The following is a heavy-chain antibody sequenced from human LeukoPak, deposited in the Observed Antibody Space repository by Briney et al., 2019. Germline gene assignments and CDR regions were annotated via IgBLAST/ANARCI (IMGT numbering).Heavy chain of an antibody. V-gene: IGHV3-13*01. CDR1: GFSSNNYD. CDR3: ARRANGDYGRWYYDL. CDR2: IGSAGDT. J-gene: IGHJ2*01. D-gene: IGHD4-17*01. Sequence: GGSLRPSCAASGFSSNNYDIHWVRQASGKGLGWVSAIGSAGDTYYAGSVKGRFIISRENAKNSLFLQMTSLRVGDTAVYYCARRANGDYGRWYYDLWGRGTLVSVSS.